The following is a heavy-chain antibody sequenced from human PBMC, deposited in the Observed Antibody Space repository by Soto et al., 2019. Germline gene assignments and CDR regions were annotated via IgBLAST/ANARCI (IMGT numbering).Heavy chain of an antibody. J-gene: IGHJ6*02. CDR2: TTSPTYGRTT. D-gene: IGHD2-21*01. CDR3: FCDGDYYGMDD. Sequence: GGSLRLSCGVSGFDSNDYAMTWVRQTPGKGLEWVAFTTSPTYGRTTEDAASVKGRFSISRDDSKSVVYLQMKRAQIEDTAIYFCFCDGDYYGMDDWGQGTTVTVSS. V-gene: IGHV3-49*04. CDR1: GFDSNDYA.